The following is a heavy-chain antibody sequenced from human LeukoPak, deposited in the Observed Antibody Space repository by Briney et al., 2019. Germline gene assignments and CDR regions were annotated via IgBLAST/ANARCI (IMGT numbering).Heavy chain of an antibody. V-gene: IGHV3-7*01. J-gene: IGHJ3*02. CDR1: GFMFSSNW. Sequence: GGSLRLSCAASGFMFSSNWMSWVRLAPGKGLEWVANIKEDGTETYYVDSVKGRFTISRDNAKNSLFLQMSSLRAEDTALYYCARGPYGDYVDAFDIWGQGTMVTVSS. CDR2: IKEDGTET. D-gene: IGHD4-17*01. CDR3: ARGPYGDYVDAFDI.